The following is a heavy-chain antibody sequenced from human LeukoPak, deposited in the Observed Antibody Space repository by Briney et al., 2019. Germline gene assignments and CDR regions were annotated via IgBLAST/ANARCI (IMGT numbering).Heavy chain of an antibody. D-gene: IGHD3-22*01. Sequence: SVKVSCKASRGTFSSYGISWVRQAPGQGLEWMGGVIAIFGRVKYGQKFQGRATITTDESTSTAYMELSSLTSEDTGVYYCARGELGDSSGFSFFDYWGQGTLVTASS. CDR1: RGTFSSYG. V-gene: IGHV1-69*05. CDR2: VIAIFGRV. CDR3: ARGELGDSSGFSFFDY. J-gene: IGHJ4*02.